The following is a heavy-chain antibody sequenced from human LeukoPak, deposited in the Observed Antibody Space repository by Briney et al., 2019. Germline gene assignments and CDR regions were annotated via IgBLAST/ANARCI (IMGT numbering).Heavy chain of an antibody. CDR1: GGSISSGGYY. D-gene: IGHD6-13*01. CDR2: IYYSGST. J-gene: IGHJ4*02. V-gene: IGHV4-31*03. CDR3: ARELIAAALDY. Sequence: SETLSLTCTVSGGSISSGGYYWSWIRQHPGKRLEWIGYIYYSGSTYYNPSLKSRVTISVDTSKNQFSLKLSSVTAADTAVYYCARELIAAALDYWGQGSLVTVSS.